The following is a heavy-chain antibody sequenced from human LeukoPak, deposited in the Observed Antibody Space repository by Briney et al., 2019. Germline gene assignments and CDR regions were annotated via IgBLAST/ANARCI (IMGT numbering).Heavy chain of an antibody. CDR2: IYTSGST. V-gene: IGHV4-61*02. J-gene: IGHJ5*02. CDR1: GGSISSGSYY. CDR3: ARLARRRLWP. D-gene: IGHD4/OR15-4a*01. Sequence: SETLSLTCTVSGGSISSGSYYWSWIRQPAGKGLEWIGRIYTSGSTNYNPSLKSRVTISVDTSKNQFSLKLSSVTAADTAVYYCARLARRRLWPWGQGTLVTVSS.